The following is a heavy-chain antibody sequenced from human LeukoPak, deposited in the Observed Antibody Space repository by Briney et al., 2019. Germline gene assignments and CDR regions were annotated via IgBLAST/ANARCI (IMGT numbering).Heavy chain of an antibody. J-gene: IGHJ4*02. V-gene: IGHV3-30-3*01. D-gene: IGHD2-15*01. CDR1: GFTFSSYA. CDR3: ARDMGKGYCSGGSCDGFAH. CDR2: ISYDGSNK. Sequence: GGSLRLSCAASGFTFSSYAMHWVRQAPGKGLEWVAVISYDGSNKYYADSVKGRFTISRDNSKNTLYLQMNSLRAEDTAVYYCARDMGKGYCSGGSCDGFAHWGQGTLVTVSS.